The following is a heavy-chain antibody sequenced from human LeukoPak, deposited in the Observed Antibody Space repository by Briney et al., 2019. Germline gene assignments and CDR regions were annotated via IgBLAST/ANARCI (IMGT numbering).Heavy chain of an antibody. CDR2: MIPILGIA. CDR3: ARDTRDGYKPVSGAIDI. CDR1: GGTFSSYA. J-gene: IGHJ3*02. Sequence: SVKVSCKASGGTFSSYAISWVRQAPGQGLEWMGRMIPILGIANYAQKFQGRVTITADKSTSTAYMELSSLRSEDTAVYYCARDTRDGYKPVSGAIDIWGQGTMVTVSS. D-gene: IGHD5-24*01. V-gene: IGHV1-69*04.